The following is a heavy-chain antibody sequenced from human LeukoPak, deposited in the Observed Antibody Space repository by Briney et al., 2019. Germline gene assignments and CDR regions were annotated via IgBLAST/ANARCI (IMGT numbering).Heavy chain of an antibody. CDR3: ERANSLRRDGYNFLY. CDR2: IIPIFGTA. D-gene: IGHD5-24*01. J-gene: IGHJ4*02. V-gene: IGHV1-69*13. CDR1: GGTFSSYA. Sequence: SVKVSCKASGGTFSSYAISWVRQAPGQGLEWMGGIIPIFGTANYAQKFQGRVTITADESKTKAYLELSSLRSEDTAAYYCERANSLRRDGYNFLYWGQGTLVTVSS.